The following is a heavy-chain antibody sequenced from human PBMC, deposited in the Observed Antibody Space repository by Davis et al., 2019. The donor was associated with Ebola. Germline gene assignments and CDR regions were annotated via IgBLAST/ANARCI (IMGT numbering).Heavy chain of an antibody. Sequence: MPSETLSLTCAVYGGSFSGYYWSWIRQPPGKGLEWIGDINHSGSTNYNPSLKSRVTISVDTSKNQFSLKLSSVTAADTAVYYCARGLLWFGELPTRWFDPWGQGTLVTVSS. J-gene: IGHJ5*02. CDR3: ARGLLWFGELPTRWFDP. CDR1: GGSFSGYY. CDR2: INHSGST. V-gene: IGHV4-34*01. D-gene: IGHD3-10*01.